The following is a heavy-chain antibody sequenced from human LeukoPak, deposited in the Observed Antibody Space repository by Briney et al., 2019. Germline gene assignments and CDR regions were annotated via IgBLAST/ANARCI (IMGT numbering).Heavy chain of an antibody. Sequence: SETLSLTCAVYGGSFSGYYWSWIRQPPGKGLEWIGEINHSGSTNYNPSLKSRVTISVDTSKNQFSLKLSSVTAADTAVYYCARANIVVVPAAIEYYYYMDVWGKGTTVTVSS. V-gene: IGHV4-34*01. CDR2: INHSGST. CDR3: ARANIVVVPAAIEYYYYMDV. CDR1: GGSFSGYY. D-gene: IGHD2-2*02. J-gene: IGHJ6*03.